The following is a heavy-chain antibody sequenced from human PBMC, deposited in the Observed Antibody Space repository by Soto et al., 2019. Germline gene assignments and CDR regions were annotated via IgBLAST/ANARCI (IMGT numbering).Heavy chain of an antibody. CDR2: IYSGGST. CDR1: GFTVNSNY. J-gene: IGHJ4*02. V-gene: IGHV3-66*01. Sequence: GGSLRLSCAASGFTVNSNYMSWVRQAPGKGLEWLSVIYSGGSTYYADSVKGRFTVSRDSSKNTLYLQMNSLRAEDTAVYYCARVAPFDYWGQGTLVTVSS. D-gene: IGHD5-12*01. CDR3: ARVAPFDY.